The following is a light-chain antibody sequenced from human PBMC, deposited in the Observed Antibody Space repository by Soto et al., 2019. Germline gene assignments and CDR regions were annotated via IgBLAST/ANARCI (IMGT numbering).Light chain of an antibody. J-gene: IGLJ2*01. CDR2: DVS. CDR1: SSDIGGYNY. CDR3: SSYRNSYTPV. Sequence: QSALTQPASVSGSPGQSITISCTGTSSDIGGYNYVSWYQQHPGKAPKLMIYDVSIRPSGVSNRFSGSKSGNTASLTISGLQAEDEADYYCSSYRNSYTPVFGGGTKVTVL. V-gene: IGLV2-14*01.